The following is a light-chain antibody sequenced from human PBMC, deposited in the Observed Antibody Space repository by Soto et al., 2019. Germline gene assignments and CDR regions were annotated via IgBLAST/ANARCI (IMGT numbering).Light chain of an antibody. CDR1: SSDVGGYNY. J-gene: IGLJ2*01. V-gene: IGLV2-14*01. Sequence: SALTQPASVSGSPGQSLTISCTGTSSDVGGYNYVSWYQQHPGKAPKVMIYEVSNRPSGVSNRFSGSKSGNTASLTISGLQAEDEADYYCSSYTSSSTLVVFGGGTKLTVL. CDR2: EVS. CDR3: SSYTSSSTLVV.